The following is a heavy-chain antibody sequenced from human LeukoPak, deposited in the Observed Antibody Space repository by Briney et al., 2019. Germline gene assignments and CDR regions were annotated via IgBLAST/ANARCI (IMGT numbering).Heavy chain of an antibody. CDR1: GGSVSSGGYY. Sequence: SETLSPTCSVPGGSVSSGGYYWSWIRQPPRKGLEWIVYIYYNGNTNYNPSLKSRVTISVDTSKNQFSLKLSSVTAADTAVYYCAREPLRAESRWFDPWGQGILVTVSS. D-gene: IGHD1-26*01. V-gene: IGHV4-61*08. J-gene: IGHJ5*02. CDR3: AREPLRAESRWFDP. CDR2: IYYNGNT.